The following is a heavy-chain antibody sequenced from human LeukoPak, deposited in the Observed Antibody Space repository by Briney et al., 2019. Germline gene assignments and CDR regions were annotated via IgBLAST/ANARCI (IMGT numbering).Heavy chain of an antibody. CDR3: ASPEWLPDSIDI. D-gene: IGHD3-3*01. J-gene: IGHJ3*02. CDR2: ISYDGSNK. CDR1: GFTFSSFA. Sequence: GRSLRLSCAASGFTFSSFAMHWVRQAPGKGLEWVAFISYDGSNKYYADSVKGRFTISRDNARNSLYLQMNSLRAEDTAVYYCASPEWLPDSIDIWGQGTMVTVSS. V-gene: IGHV3-30-3*01.